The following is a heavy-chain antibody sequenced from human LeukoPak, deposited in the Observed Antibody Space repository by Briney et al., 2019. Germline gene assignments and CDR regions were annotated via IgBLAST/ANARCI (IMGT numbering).Heavy chain of an antibody. V-gene: IGHV4-39*01. J-gene: IGHJ4*02. CDR2: IYYSGST. Sequence: SETLSLTCTVSGGSISSSSYYWGWIRQPPGKGLEWIGSIYYSGSTYYNPSLKSRVTISVDTSKNQFSLKLSSVTAADTAVYYCARHGEMEYCSSTSCPFDYWGQGTLVTVSS. CDR3: ARHGEMEYCSSTSCPFDY. CDR1: GGSISSSSYY. D-gene: IGHD2-2*01.